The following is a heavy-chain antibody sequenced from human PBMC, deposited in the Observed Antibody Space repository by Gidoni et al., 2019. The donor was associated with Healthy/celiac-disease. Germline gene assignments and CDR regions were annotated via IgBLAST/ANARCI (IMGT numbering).Heavy chain of an antibody. CDR3: ARHAADHFDY. CDR1: GGSISSSSYY. V-gene: IGHV4-39*01. D-gene: IGHD2-15*01. Sequence: QLQLQESGPGLVKPSETLSLTCTVSGGSISSSSYYWGWIRQPPGKGLEWIGSIYYSWSTYYNPSLKSRVTISVDTSKNQFSLKLSSVTAADTAVYYCARHAADHFDYWGQGTLVTVSS. J-gene: IGHJ4*02. CDR2: IYYSWST.